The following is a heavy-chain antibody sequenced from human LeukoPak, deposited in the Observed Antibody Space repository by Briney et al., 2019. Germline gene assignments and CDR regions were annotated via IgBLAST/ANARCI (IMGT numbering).Heavy chain of an antibody. D-gene: IGHD3-9*01. CDR1: GYSFTNYW. V-gene: IGHV5-10-1*01. CDR3: ARHRERDTLTGDFDY. J-gene: IGHJ4*01. CDR2: IDPSDSYT. Sequence: GESLKISCKGSGYSFTNYWISWVRQMPGKGLEWMGTIDPSDSYTNYSPSFQGHVTISADRSVTTAYLQWSSLKASDTAMYCCARHRERDTLTGDFDYWGQGTLVTVSS.